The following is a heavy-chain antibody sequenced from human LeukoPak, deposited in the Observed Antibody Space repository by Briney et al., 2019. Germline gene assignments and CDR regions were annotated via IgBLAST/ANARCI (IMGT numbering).Heavy chain of an antibody. V-gene: IGHV3-15*01. CDR2: IKSKTDGGTT. J-gene: IGHJ6*04. CDR3: TTDPRYGSGSYYPRVYYYGMDV. D-gene: IGHD3-10*01. Sequence: GGSLRLSCAASGFTFSNAWMSWVRQAPGKGLEWVGRIKSKTDGGTTDYAAPVKGRFTISRDGSKNTLYLQMNSLKTEDTAVYYCTTDPRYGSGSYYPRVYYYGMDVWGKGTTVTVSS. CDR1: GFTFSNAW.